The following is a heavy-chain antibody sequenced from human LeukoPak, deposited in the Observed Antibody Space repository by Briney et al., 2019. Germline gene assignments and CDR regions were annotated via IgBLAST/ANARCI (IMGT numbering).Heavy chain of an antibody. CDR3: ARGRRLAIFGVVKDYYYGMDV. D-gene: IGHD3-3*01. V-gene: IGHV4-34*01. CDR2: INHSGST. J-gene: IGHJ6*02. CDR1: GGSFSGYY. Sequence: SETLSLTCAVYGGSFSGYYWSWIRRPPGKGLEWIGEINHSGSTNYNPSLKSRVTISVDTSKNQFSLKLSSVTAADTAVYYCARGRRLAIFGVVKDYYYGMDVRGQGTTVTVSS.